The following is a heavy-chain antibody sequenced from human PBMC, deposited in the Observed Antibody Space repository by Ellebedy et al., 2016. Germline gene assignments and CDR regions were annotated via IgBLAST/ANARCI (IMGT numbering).Heavy chain of an antibody. V-gene: IGHV1-18*04. Sequence: ASVKVSXXASGYTFTSYGISWVRQAPGQGLEWMRWISAYNGNTNYAQKLQGRVTMTTDTSTSTAYMELRSLRSDDTAVYYCARVTKQQLVDYWGQGTLVTVSS. CDR3: ARVTKQQLVDY. D-gene: IGHD6-13*01. J-gene: IGHJ4*02. CDR2: ISAYNGNT. CDR1: GYTFTSYG.